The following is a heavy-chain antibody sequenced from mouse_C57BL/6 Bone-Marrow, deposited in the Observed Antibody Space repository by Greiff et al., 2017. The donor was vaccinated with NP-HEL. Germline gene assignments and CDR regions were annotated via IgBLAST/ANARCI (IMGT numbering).Heavy chain of an antibody. CDR2: ISYDGSN. Sequence: ESGPGLVKPSQSLSLTCSVTGYSITSGYYWNWIRQFPGNKLEWMGYISYDGSNNYNPSLKNRISITRDTSKNQFFLKLNSVTTEDTATYYCARVADYDGGDYWGQGTTLTVSS. V-gene: IGHV3-6*01. J-gene: IGHJ2*01. D-gene: IGHD2-4*01. CDR3: ARVADYDGGDY. CDR1: GYSITSGYY.